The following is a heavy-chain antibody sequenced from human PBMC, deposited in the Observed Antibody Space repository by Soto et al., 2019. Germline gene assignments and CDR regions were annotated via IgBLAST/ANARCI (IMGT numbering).Heavy chain of an antibody. Sequence: GASVKVSCKASGYTFLSYSITWVRQAPGQGLEWMGWIDSYSGNTHYEQRFQGRVTLTTDSSTSTAYMELRGLISDDSAIYYCAREYALADNYGMDVWGQGTTVTVSS. J-gene: IGHJ6*02. CDR2: IDSYSGNT. V-gene: IGHV1-18*04. D-gene: IGHD3-10*01. CDR3: AREYALADNYGMDV. CDR1: GYTFLSYS.